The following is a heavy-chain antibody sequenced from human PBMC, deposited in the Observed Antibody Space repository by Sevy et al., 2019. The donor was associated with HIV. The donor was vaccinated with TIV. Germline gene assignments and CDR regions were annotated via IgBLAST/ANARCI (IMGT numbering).Heavy chain of an antibody. CDR2: IIPILATA. D-gene: IGHD2-8*02. J-gene: IGHJ6*02. Sequence: ASVKVSCKASGGTFSSYAISWVRQAPGQGLEWMGGIIPILATATYAQKFQGTVTITADESTSTAYMELISLRSEDTAGYYCARIGYCTGVVCYGDYYYGMDVWGQGTTVTVSS. CDR3: ARIGYCTGVVCYGDYYYGMDV. CDR1: GGTFSSYA. V-gene: IGHV1-69*13.